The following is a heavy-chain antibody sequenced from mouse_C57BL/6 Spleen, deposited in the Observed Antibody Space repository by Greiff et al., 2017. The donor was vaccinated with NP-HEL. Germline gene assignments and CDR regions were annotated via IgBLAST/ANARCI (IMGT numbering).Heavy chain of an antibody. D-gene: IGHD2-3*01. CDR1: GYTFTSYG. Sequence: QVQLQQSGAELARPGASVKLSCKASGYTFTSYGISWVKQRTGQGLEWIGEIYPRRGNTYYNEKFKGKATLTADKSSSTAYMELRSLQSEDSAVYFCAREDDGYNGYWGQGTTLTVSS. CDR2: IYPRRGNT. V-gene: IGHV1-81*01. J-gene: IGHJ2*01. CDR3: AREDDGYNGY.